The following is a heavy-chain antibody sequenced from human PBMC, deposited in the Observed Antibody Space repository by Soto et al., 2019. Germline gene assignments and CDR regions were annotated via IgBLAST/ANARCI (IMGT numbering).Heavy chain of an antibody. V-gene: IGHV3-74*01. CDR1: GFTFSDNW. J-gene: IGHJ4*02. Sequence: EVKVVESGGGLVQPGGSLRLSCAASGFTFSDNWMHWVRQPPGKGPVWVSRISGDASSTSYADSVTGRFTISRDSAKNTVYLQMDSLRVEDTAVYYCTRGGTRTTYWGLLDSWGQGTLVTVSS. D-gene: IGHD7-27*01. CDR2: ISGDASST. CDR3: TRGGTRTTYWGLLDS.